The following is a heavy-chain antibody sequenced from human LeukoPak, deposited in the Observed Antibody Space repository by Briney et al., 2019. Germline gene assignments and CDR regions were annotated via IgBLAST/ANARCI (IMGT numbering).Heavy chain of an antibody. V-gene: IGHV4-59*12. Sequence: SETLSLTCTVSGGSISSYYWSWIRQPPGKGLEWIGYIYYSGSTNYNPSLKSRVTISVDTSKNQFSLKLSSVTAADTAVYYCARGSGIAARDFDYWGQGTLVTVSS. CDR2: IYYSGST. J-gene: IGHJ4*02. D-gene: IGHD6-6*01. CDR3: ARGSGIAARDFDY. CDR1: GGSISSYY.